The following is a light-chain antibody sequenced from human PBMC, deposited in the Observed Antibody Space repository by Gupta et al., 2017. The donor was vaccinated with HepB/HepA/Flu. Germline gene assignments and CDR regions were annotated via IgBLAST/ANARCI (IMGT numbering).Light chain of an antibody. CDR1: QSIGTY. Sequence: DIQMTKSPSSLSASVGDRVTITCRASQSIGTYLHWYQQKPGKAPKFLIYGASILPSGVPARFSGSGSGTEFTLTINGLQPEDFATYYCQQSYSTPALSFGGGTKVEIK. J-gene: IGKJ4*01. CDR2: GAS. V-gene: IGKV1-39*01. CDR3: QQSYSTPALS.